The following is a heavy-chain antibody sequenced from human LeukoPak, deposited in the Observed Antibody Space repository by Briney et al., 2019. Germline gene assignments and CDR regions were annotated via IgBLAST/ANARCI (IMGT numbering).Heavy chain of an antibody. CDR1: GGSISGSSYY. CDR3: ARHGTAPYYYHYYMDV. V-gene: IGHV4-39*01. Sequence: SETLSLTCTVSGGSISGSSYYWGWIRQPPGKGLEWIGSIYYSGSTYYNPSLKSRVTISVDTSKNQFSLKLSSATAADTAVYYCARHGTAPYYYHYYMDVWGKGTTVTVSS. J-gene: IGHJ6*03. D-gene: IGHD1-14*01. CDR2: IYYSGST.